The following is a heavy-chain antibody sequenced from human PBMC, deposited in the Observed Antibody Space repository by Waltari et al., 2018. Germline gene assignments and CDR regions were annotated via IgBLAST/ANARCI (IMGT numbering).Heavy chain of an antibody. V-gene: IGHV3-74*01. CDR2: INTDGTSS. J-gene: IGHJ4*02. Sequence: EVQLVESGGGLVQPGGSLSISCAASGFTFSMYWMHWVRQAPGKGLVWVSRINTDGTSSGYADSVKGRFTISRDNAKNTLFLQMNSLRVEDTAVYYCTRSRYSIGLEYWGQGAVLTVSS. CDR3: TRSRYSIGLEY. CDR1: GFTFSMYW. D-gene: IGHD3-22*01.